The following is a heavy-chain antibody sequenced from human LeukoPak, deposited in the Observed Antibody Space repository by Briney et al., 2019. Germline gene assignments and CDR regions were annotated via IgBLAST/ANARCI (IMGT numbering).Heavy chain of an antibody. J-gene: IGHJ3*02. CDR2: INHSGST. V-gene: IGHV4-34*01. Sequence: PSETLSLTCAVYGGSFSGYYWSWIRQPPGKGLEWIGEINHSGSTNYNPSLKSRVTISVDTSKNQFSLKLSSVTAADTAVYYCARAGSGADAFDIWGQGTMATVSS. CDR3: ARAGSGADAFDI. CDR1: GGSFSGYY. D-gene: IGHD6-25*01.